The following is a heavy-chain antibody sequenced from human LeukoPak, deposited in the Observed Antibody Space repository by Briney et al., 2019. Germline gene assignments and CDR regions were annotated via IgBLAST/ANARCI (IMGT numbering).Heavy chain of an antibody. D-gene: IGHD6-6*01. CDR2: INWNGGST. V-gene: IGHV3-20*01. Sequence: PGGSLRLSCAASGFTFDDYGMSWVRQAPGKGLEWVSGINWNGGSTGYADSVKGRFTISRDNAKNSLYLQMNSLRAEDTALYHCARGTIAASGYNWFDPWGQGTLVTVSS. J-gene: IGHJ5*02. CDR3: ARGTIAASGYNWFDP. CDR1: GFTFDDYG.